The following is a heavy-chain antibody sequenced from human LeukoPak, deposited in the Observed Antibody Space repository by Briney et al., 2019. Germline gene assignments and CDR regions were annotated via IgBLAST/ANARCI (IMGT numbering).Heavy chain of an antibody. Sequence: SETLSLTCTVSGGSISSGSYYWSWIRQPAGKGLEWIGRIYTSGSTNYNPSLKSRVTISVDTSKNQFSLKLSSVTAADTAVYYCARENIVGATKGGFDYWGQGTLVTVSS. J-gene: IGHJ4*02. V-gene: IGHV4-61*02. CDR1: GGSISSGSYY. CDR2: IYTSGST. CDR3: ARENIVGATKGGFDY. D-gene: IGHD1-26*01.